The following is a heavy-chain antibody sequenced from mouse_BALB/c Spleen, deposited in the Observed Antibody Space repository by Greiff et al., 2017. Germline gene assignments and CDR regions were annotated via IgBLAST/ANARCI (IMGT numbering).Heavy chain of an antibody. Sequence: VKLVESGPGLVAPSQSLSITCTVSGFSVTSYGVHWVRQPPGKGLEWLGVIWAGGSTNYNSALMSRLSISKDNSKSQVFLKMNSLQTDDTAMYYCARERRHAMDYWGQGTSVTVSS. V-gene: IGHV2-9*02. CDR2: IWAGGST. J-gene: IGHJ4*01. CDR1: GFSVTSYG. CDR3: ARERRHAMDY. D-gene: IGHD2-12*01.